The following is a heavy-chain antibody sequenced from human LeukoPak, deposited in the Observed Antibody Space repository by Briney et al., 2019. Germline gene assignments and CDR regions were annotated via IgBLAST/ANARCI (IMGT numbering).Heavy chain of an antibody. D-gene: IGHD3-10*01. V-gene: IGHV5-51*01. CDR2: IYPGDSYT. CDR1: GSLFTSYW. J-gene: IGHJ3*01. Sequence: KSGESLKISCKASGSLFTSYWIAWVRQRPGKGLEGMGIIYPGDSYTLYSPSFQGRVTISADKSINTAYLLWSSLQASDTATYYCARQDASGTYDAFDVWGQGTVVTV. CDR3: ARQDASGTYDAFDV.